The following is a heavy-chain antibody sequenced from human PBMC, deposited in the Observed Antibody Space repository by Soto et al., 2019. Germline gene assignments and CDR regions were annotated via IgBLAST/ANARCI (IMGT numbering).Heavy chain of an antibody. CDR1: SGSISSAHW. J-gene: IGHJ6*02. CDR3: ATNSYYSLGV. CDR2: IYHSGST. V-gene: IGHV4-4*02. Sequence: QVPLQESGPGLVKPSGTLSLTCAVSSGSISSAHWWDWVRQPPGKGMEWIGEIYHSGSTKYNPSLKSRVTGSVDKSMNQFSLKLTSVTAADTAVYYCATNSYYSLGVWGQGTTVTVSS.